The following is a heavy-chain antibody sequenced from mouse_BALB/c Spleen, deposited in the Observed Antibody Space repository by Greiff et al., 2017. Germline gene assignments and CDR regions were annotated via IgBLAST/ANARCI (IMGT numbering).Heavy chain of an antibody. Sequence: VQGVESGPELVKPGASVRISCKASGYTFTSYYIHWVKQRPGQGLEWIGWIYPGNVNTKYNEKFKGKATLTADKSSSTAYMQLSSLTSEDSAVYFCARRGNYYWYFDVWGAGTTVTVSS. CDR3: ARRGNYYWYFDV. V-gene: IGHV1S56*01. CDR2: IYPGNVNT. D-gene: IGHD2-1*01. J-gene: IGHJ1*01. CDR1: GYTFTSYY.